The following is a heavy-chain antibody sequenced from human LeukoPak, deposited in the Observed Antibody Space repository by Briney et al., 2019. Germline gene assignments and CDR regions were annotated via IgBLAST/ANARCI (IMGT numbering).Heavy chain of an antibody. CDR2: ISNDASHK. V-gene: IGHV3-30*04. CDR3: ARDVIPHEDRNNWFDP. Sequence: PGRSLRLSCAASGLTFSSYTMHWVRQAPGKGLEWVAVISNDASHKYYADSVKGRFTISRDNFKNTLYLQMNSLRVEDTAVYYCARDVIPHEDRNNWFDPWGQGTLVTVSS. CDR1: GLTFSSYT. J-gene: IGHJ5*02.